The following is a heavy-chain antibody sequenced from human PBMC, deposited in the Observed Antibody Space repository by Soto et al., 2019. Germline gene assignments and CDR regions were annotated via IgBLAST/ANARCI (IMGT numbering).Heavy chain of an antibody. CDR3: ATGSYGSENYYTRAKGNWFDP. J-gene: IGHJ5*02. D-gene: IGHD3-10*01. CDR1: GFTLSSYA. CDR2: ISASGGGT. V-gene: IGHV3-23*01. Sequence: HPGGSLRLSCASSGFTLSSYAIIFVRHAPFKWLEWVSAISASGGGTYYADSVKGRFTISRDDSKNTLYLQMSSLRAEDTAVYYCATGSYGSENYYTRAKGNWFDPWGQGTLVTVS.